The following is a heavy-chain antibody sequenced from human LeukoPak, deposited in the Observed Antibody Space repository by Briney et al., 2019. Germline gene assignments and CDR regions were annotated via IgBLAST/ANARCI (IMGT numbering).Heavy chain of an antibody. CDR1: GFTFSSYA. J-gene: IGHJ6*03. Sequence: GGSLSLSCAASGFTFSSYAMSWVRQAPGKGMEWVSAISGSGGSTYYAVSVKGRFTISRDNSNNPLHLQMNSLRAEDTAVYYCAKPPSYGDYSSLDNYYYMDVWGKGTTVTVSS. D-gene: IGHD4-17*01. CDR2: ISGSGGST. CDR3: AKPPSYGDYSSLDNYYYMDV. V-gene: IGHV3-23*01.